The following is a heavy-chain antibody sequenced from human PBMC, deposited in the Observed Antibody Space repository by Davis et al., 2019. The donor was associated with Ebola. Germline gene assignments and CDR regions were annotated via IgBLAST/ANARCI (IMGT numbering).Heavy chain of an antibody. J-gene: IGHJ3*02. Sequence: PGGSLRLSCAASGFTVSSNYMTWVRQAPGKGLEWVAKIKQDGSEKYYVDSVKGRFTISRDNAKDSLYLQMNSLRGEDTAVYYCARDRGAFDIWGQGTLVTVSS. D-gene: IGHD3-10*01. V-gene: IGHV3-7*01. CDR2: IKQDGSEK. CDR3: ARDRGAFDI. CDR1: GFTVSSNY.